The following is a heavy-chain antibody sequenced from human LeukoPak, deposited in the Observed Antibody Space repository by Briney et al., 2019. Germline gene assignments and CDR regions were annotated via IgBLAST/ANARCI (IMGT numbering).Heavy chain of an antibody. CDR2: IYYSGST. CDR1: GGSISSYY. J-gene: IGHJ6*02. CDR3: ARRSGYYPPLGIDV. V-gene: IGHV4-59*01. D-gene: IGHD3-3*01. Sequence: PSETLSLTCTVSGGSISSYYWSWIRQPPGKGLEWIGYIYYSGSTNYNPSLKSRVTISVDTSKNQFSLKLSSVTAADTAVYYCARRSGYYPPLGIDVWGQGTTVTVSS.